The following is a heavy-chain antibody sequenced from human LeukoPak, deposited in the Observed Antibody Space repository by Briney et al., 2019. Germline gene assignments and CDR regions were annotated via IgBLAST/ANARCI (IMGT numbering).Heavy chain of an antibody. J-gene: IGHJ4*02. Sequence: GGSLRLSCAASGFTISGYWMTWVRHPPGKGLEWVAAIWFDGSVRHYSDAVKGRFTISRDNSLNTLYLQMNSLRVEDTAMYYCAKDTAIQFLEPAFWGQGTLDTVSS. CDR1: GFTISGYW. CDR2: IWFDGSVR. D-gene: IGHD3-3*01. V-gene: IGHV3-33*06. CDR3: AKDTAIQFLEPAF.